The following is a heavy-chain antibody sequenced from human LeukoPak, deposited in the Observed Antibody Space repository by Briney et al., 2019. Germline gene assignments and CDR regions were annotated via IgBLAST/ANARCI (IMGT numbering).Heavy chain of an antibody. CDR2: IYHSGST. D-gene: IGHD1-1*01. Sequence: ASETLSLSCAVSGFSISSGYYWDWIRQPPGKELERIGNIYHSGSTYYNPSLKSRVTISVDTSKNQFSLKLTSVTAADTAVYYCARRPISTGIDYWGQGTLVTVSS. J-gene: IGHJ4*02. CDR1: GFSISSGYY. V-gene: IGHV4-38-2*01. CDR3: ARRPISTGIDY.